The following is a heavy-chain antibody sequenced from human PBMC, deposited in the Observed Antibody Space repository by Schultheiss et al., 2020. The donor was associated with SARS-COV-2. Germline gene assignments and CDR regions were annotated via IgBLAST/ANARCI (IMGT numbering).Heavy chain of an antibody. CDR2: TYYRSKWYN. D-gene: IGHD2-15*01. CDR1: GDSVSSNSAA. Sequence: SQTLSLTCAISGDSVSSNSAAWNWIRKSPSRGIEWLGRTYYRSKWYNDYAVSVKSRITINPDTSKIQFSLQLNSVTPEDTAEYYCARGRYCSGGSCQYYGMDVWGQGATVTIAS. V-gene: IGHV6-1*01. J-gene: IGHJ6*02. CDR3: ARGRYCSGGSCQYYGMDV.